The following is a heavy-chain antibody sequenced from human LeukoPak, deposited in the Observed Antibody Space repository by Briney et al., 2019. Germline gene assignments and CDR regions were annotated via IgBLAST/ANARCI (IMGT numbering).Heavy chain of an antibody. J-gene: IGHJ4*02. CDR3: ASPIGGQMGGY. Sequence: PGGSLRLSCVASGFSFSNFWMSWVRQAPGKGLEWVANIKEDGTEKYYVDSVKGRFTISRDNAKSLLYLQMDNLRAEDTAVYFCASPIGGQMGGYWGQGTLVTVSS. CDR1: GFSFSNFW. V-gene: IGHV3-7*01. D-gene: IGHD3-3*01. CDR2: IKEDGTEK.